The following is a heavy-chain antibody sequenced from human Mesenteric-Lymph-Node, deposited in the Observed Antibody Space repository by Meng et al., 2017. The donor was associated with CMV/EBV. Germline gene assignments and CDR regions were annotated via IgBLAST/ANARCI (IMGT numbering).Heavy chain of an antibody. CDR3: AKDQMTSGGNSFDS. V-gene: IGHV3-30*02. CDR2: IGFHGRSQ. D-gene: IGHD4-23*01. J-gene: IGHJ5*01. Sequence: GESLKISRAASGFTFGSRGMHWVRQGPGQGLEWVAFIGFHGRSQFFIDSVKGRFTISRDNTKNTLYLQMNTLRGEDTAVYYCAKDQMTSGGNSFDSWGQGTLVTVSS. CDR1: GFTFGSRG.